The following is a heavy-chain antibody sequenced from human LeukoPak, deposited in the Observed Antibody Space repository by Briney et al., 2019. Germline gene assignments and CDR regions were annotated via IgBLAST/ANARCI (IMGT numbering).Heavy chain of an antibody. J-gene: IGHJ5*01. CDR1: YGSISSYY. V-gene: IGHV4-59*01. D-gene: IGHD6-19*01. Sequence: PSETLSLTCTVSYGSISSYYWSWIRQPPGQGLDWIGYIYYSGSTNYNPSLKSRVTISVGTSKNQFSLKLSSVTAADTAMYYCARGSGWLPDSWGQGTLVSVSS. CDR3: ARGSGWLPDS. CDR2: IYYSGST.